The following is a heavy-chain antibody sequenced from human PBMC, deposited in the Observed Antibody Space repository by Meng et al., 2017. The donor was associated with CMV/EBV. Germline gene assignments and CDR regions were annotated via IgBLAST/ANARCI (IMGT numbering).Heavy chain of an antibody. CDR3: ARGGYSYGFFWFDP. CDR1: GGTFSSYA. CDR2: IMPIFRIA. V-gene: IGHV1-69*01. D-gene: IGHD5-18*01. J-gene: IGHJ5*02. Sequence: QVQQVQSCAEVKKPGSSVKVSCNASGGTFSSYASSWVRQAPGQRLEWVGGIMPIFRIANYAQKCQSRFLITADETTSTAYMELSILRSEDTDVYYCARGGYSYGFFWFDPWGQGTLVTVSS.